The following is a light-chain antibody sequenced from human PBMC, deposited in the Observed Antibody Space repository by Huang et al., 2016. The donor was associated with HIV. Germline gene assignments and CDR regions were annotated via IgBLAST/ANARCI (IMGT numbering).Light chain of an antibody. CDR2: AAS. J-gene: IGKJ1*01. V-gene: IGKV1-39*01. CDR1: QSSNTY. CDR3: QQSYTTPRT. Sequence: DIQMTQSPSSLSAYVGDRVTITCRASQSSNTYLNWYQQKSRKAPNLLIYAASTLQSGISSRFSGSGSETHFTLTISNLQPDDSAIYYCQQSYTTPRTFGQGTKVEIK.